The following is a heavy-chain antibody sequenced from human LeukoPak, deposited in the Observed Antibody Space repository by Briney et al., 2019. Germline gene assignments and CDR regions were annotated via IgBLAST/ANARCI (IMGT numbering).Heavy chain of an antibody. J-gene: IGHJ5*02. Sequence: SETLFLTCVVSGGSISSYYWSWIRQPPGKGLEWIGYVHHSGSTNYNPSLKSRVTISVDTSKNQFSLKMSSVTAADTAVYSCARGRHDSSRWLRNWFDPWGQGTLVTVSS. CDR1: GGSISSYY. CDR2: VHHSGST. D-gene: IGHD6-13*01. CDR3: ARGRHDSSRWLRNWFDP. V-gene: IGHV4-59*01.